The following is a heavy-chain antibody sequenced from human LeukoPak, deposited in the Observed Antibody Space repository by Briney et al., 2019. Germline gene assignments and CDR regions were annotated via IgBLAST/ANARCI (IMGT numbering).Heavy chain of an antibody. CDR1: GFTFRSYA. V-gene: IGHV3-30-3*01. J-gene: IGHJ4*02. CDR2: ISYDGGNK. D-gene: IGHD1-26*01. Sequence: PGGSLRLSCAASGFTFRSYATHWVRQAPGKGLEWVAVISYDGGNKYYADSVKGRFTISSDNSKNTLYLQMNSLRAEDTAVYYCARGSSGPLDYWGQGTLVTVSS. CDR3: ARGSSGPLDY.